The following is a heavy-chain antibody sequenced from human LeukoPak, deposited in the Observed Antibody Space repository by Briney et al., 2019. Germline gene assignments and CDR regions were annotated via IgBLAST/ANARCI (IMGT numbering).Heavy chain of an antibody. CDR2: INPNSGGT. J-gene: IGHJ4*02. V-gene: IGHV1-2*02. CDR3: ARADDYYGSGAPSSGDYFDY. D-gene: IGHD3-10*01. Sequence: ASVKVSCKASGYTFTGYYMHWVRQAPGQGLEWMGWINPNSGGTNYAQKFQGGVTMTRDTSISTAYMELSRLRSDDTAVYYCARADDYYGSGAPSSGDYFDYWGQGTLVTVSS. CDR1: GYTFTGYY.